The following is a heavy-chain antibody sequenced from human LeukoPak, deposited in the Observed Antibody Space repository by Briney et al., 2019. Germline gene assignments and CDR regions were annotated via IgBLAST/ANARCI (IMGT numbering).Heavy chain of an antibody. CDR1: GGSFSSSSYY. J-gene: IGHJ3*02. CDR3: ARDVPSTTMIVVVTTSHDAFDI. D-gene: IGHD3-22*01. CDR2: IYYRGSN. V-gene: IGHV4-39*07. Sequence: SETLSLTCTVSGGSFSSSSYYWGWIRQPPGRGLEWIGSIYYRGSNYHNSSLKGRVTMSIDTSKNQFSLKLSSVTAADTAVYYCARDVPSTTMIVVVTTSHDAFDIWGQGTMVTVSS.